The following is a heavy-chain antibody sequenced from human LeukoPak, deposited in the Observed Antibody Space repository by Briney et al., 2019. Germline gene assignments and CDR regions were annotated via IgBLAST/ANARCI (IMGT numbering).Heavy chain of an antibody. J-gene: IGHJ2*01. CDR1: GGSISSGSYY. D-gene: IGHD1-26*01. V-gene: IGHV4-61*02. Sequence: SQTLSLTCTVSGGSISSGSYYWSWIRQPAGKGLEWIGRIYTSGSTNYNPSLKRRVTISVDTSKNQFSLKLSSVTAADTAVYYCAAGSYGYWFFDLWGRGTLVTVSS. CDR2: IYTSGST. CDR3: AAGSYGYWFFDL.